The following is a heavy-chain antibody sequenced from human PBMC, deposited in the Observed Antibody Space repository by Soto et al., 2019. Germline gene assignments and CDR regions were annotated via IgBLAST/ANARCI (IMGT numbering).Heavy chain of an antibody. CDR2: INPDNGNT. Sequence: QVQLVQSGAEVRQPGASVNISCRASGFSFSDNLINWVRQAPGQGREWMGWINPDNGNTRSPETFQDRVTISRHLSASKAYVEASDLTSEDTAVYNCARDMLSVGPRANDAFDIWGQGPMVTVSS. D-gene: IGHD2-8*01. CDR1: GFSFSDNL. V-gene: IGHV1-3*01. CDR3: ARDMLSVGPRANDAFDI. J-gene: IGHJ3*02.